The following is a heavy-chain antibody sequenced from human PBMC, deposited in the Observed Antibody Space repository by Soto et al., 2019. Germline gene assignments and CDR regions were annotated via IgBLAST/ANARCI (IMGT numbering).Heavy chain of an antibody. CDR2: IKPSGGST. CDR1: GYTFTSYY. D-gene: IGHD2-15*01. V-gene: IGHV1-46*01. J-gene: IGHJ4*02. CDR3: AREKGYCSGGSCYSGKLPDY. Sequence: ASVKVCCKASGYTFTSYYMHWVRQAPGQGLEWMGIIKPSGGSTSYAQKFQGRVTMTRDTSTSTVYMELSSLRSEDTAVYYCAREKGYCSGGSCYSGKLPDYWGQGTLVTVPQ.